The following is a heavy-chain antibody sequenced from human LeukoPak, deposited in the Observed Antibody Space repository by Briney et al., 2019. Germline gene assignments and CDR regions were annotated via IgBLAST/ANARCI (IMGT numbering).Heavy chain of an antibody. J-gene: IGHJ5*02. CDR2: ISSSGSAI. CDR3: AALGKNWFDP. D-gene: IGHD4-23*01. CDR1: GFTFSDYY. Sequence: PGGSLRLSCAASGFTFSDYYMTWIRQAPGKGLEWVSYISSSGSAIYYADSVKGRFTISRDNAKNSLYLQMNSLRGEDTAVYYCAALGKNWFDPWGQGTLVTVSS. V-gene: IGHV3-11*04.